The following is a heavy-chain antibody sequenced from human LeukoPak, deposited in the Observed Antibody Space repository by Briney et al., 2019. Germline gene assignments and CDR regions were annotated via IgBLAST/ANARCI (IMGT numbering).Heavy chain of an antibody. J-gene: IGHJ5*02. D-gene: IGHD3-10*01. CDR3: ATNILVRDIINWFDP. CDR2: IKPNSGGT. Sequence: ASVKVSRKASGYSFADYYMHWVRQAPGQGLEWMGWIKPNSGGTRSAQKFQGRGTMTRDTSISTAYMELSSLRYDDTAVYYCATNILVRDIINWFDPWGQGTLVTVSS. V-gene: IGHV1-2*02. CDR1: GYSFADYY.